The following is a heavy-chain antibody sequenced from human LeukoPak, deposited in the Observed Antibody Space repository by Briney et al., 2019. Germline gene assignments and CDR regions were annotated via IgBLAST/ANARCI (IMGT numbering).Heavy chain of an antibody. V-gene: IGHV3-23*01. J-gene: IGHJ6*02. CDR1: GFTFSSYA. CDR3: AKDPVGTYSSGYRNYYGMDV. D-gene: IGHD3-22*01. Sequence: QSGGSLRLSCAASGFTFSSYAVSWVRQAPGKGLEWVSAISGSGGSTYYADSVKGRFTISRDNSKNTLYLQMNSLRAEDTAVYYCAKDPVGTYSSGYRNYYGMDVWGQGTTVTVSS. CDR2: ISGSGGST.